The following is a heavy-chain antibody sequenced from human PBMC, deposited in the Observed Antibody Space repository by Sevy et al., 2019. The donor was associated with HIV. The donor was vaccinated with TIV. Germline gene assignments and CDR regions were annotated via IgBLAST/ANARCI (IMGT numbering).Heavy chain of an antibody. Sequence: GGSLRLSCAASGFAFSNYYAMHWIRHAPGKGLGWVALISYDGSDKYYADSVKGRFTISRDNFKNTLYLQMNSLTTEDTAVYYCARPRANYVDHYFFYAMDVWGQGTTVTVSS. CDR1: GFAFSNYYA. CDR3: ARPRANYVDHYFFYAMDV. J-gene: IGHJ6*02. D-gene: IGHD4-17*01. CDR2: ISYDGSDK. V-gene: IGHV3-30-3*01.